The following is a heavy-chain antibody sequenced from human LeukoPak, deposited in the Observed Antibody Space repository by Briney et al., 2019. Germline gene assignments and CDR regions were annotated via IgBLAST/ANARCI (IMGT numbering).Heavy chain of an antibody. Sequence: TGGSLRLSCAASGFTFSSYGMSWVRQAPGKGLEWVSAISGSGGSTYYAGSVKGRFTISRDNSKNTLYLQMNSLRAEDTAVYYCAGALQYYDILTGYNDWGQGTLVTVSS. CDR2: ISGSGGST. J-gene: IGHJ4*02. CDR1: GFTFSSYG. CDR3: AGALQYYDILTGYND. V-gene: IGHV3-23*01. D-gene: IGHD3-9*01.